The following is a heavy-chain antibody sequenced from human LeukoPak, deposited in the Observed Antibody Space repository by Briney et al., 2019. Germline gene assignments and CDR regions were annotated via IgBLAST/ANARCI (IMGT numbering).Heavy chain of an antibody. V-gene: IGHV3-48*02. J-gene: IGHJ4*02. D-gene: IGHD3-10*01. Sequence: SVKGRFTISRDNAKNSLYLQMNSLRDEDTAVYYCARSMSRGLITFDYWGLGTQVTVSS. CDR3: ARSMSRGLITFDY.